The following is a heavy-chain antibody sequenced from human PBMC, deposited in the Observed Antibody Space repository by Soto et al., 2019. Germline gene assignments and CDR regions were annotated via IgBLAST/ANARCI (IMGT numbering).Heavy chain of an antibody. CDR2: IFYSGST. CDR3: ARDGDYFGSGSPPLLSK. J-gene: IGHJ4*02. Sequence: SETLSLTCTVSGDSISSYYWSWIRQPPGRGLEWIGYIFYSGSTNYNPSLKSRVTISIDTSKNQFSLKLTSVTAADTAVYYCARDGDYFGSGSPPLLSKWGQGTLVTVSS. V-gene: IGHV4-59*12. D-gene: IGHD3-10*01. CDR1: GDSISSYY.